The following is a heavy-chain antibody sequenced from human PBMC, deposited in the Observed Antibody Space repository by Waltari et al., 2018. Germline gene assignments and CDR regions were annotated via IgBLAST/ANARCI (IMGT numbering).Heavy chain of an antibody. V-gene: IGHV1-69*10. CDR1: GGPFSSYA. D-gene: IGHD6-19*01. CDR3: ARGPYSTGGWNYYYYYMDV. CDR2: IVPIFGKI. Sequence: QVQLVQSGAEVKKPGSSVKVSCKPSGGPFSSYAFSWVRQAPGQGLEWMGGIVPIFGKINYAQKFQGRVTITADKSTRTVYMELNSLRSEDTAVYHCARGPYSTGGWNYYYYYMDVWGTGTTVTVSS. J-gene: IGHJ6*03.